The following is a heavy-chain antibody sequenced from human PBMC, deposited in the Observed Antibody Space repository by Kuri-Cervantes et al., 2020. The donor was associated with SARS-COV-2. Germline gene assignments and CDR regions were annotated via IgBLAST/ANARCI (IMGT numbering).Heavy chain of an antibody. D-gene: IGHD6-13*01. V-gene: IGHV1-69*13. CDR2: IIPIFGTA. J-gene: IGHJ4*02. CDR3: ASHQQGGSSWHTARYFDY. Sequence: SVKVSCKASGGTFSSYAISWVRQAPGQGLEWMGGIIPIFGTANYAQKFQGRVTITADESTSTAYMELSSLRSEDTAVYYCASHQQGGSSWHTARYFDYWGQGPLVTVSS. CDR1: GGTFSSYA.